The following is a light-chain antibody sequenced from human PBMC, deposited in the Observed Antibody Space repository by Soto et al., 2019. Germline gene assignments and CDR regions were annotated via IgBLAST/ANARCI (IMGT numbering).Light chain of an antibody. CDR3: QQLWT. V-gene: IGKV1-5*01. CDR1: QSISSW. CDR2: DAS. Sequence: DIQITQSPSTLSASVGDRVTITCRASQSISSWLAWYQQKPGKAPKLLIYDASSLESGVPSRFSGSGSGTEFTLTISSLQPDDFATYYCQQLWTFGQGTKVEIK. J-gene: IGKJ1*01.